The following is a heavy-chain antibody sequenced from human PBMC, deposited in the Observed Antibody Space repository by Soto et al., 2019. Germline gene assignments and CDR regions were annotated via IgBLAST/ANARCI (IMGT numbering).Heavy chain of an antibody. J-gene: IGHJ6*02. CDR1: GGSISSYY. CDR3: ARWYAGYGMDV. D-gene: IGHD6-13*01. Sequence: QVQLQESGPGLVKPSETLSLTCTVSGGSISSYYWSWIRQPPGKGLEWIGYSYYSGSTNYNPSLKSRVPISVDRSKNQFSLNLRSVTAADTAVYYCARWYAGYGMDVWGQGTTVTVSS. V-gene: IGHV4-59*08. CDR2: SYYSGST.